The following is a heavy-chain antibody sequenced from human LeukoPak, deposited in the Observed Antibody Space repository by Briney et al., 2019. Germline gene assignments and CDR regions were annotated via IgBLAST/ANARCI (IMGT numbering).Heavy chain of an antibody. CDR3: ARDPPDSGWAFWS. D-gene: IGHD6-19*01. CDR1: GFTYITHG. CDR2: IWSDGTHK. V-gene: IGHV3-33*01. Sequence: GGSLRLSCSASGFTYITHGMHWVRQAPGKGLEWVAFIWSDGTHKFYADSVKGRFTISRDNSKNTVYLQMNSLRVDDTSVYFCARDPPDSGWAFWSWGQGTLVTVSS. J-gene: IGHJ5*02.